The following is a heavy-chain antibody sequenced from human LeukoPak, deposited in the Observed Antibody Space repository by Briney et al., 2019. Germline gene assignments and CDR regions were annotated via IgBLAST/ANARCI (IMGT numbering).Heavy chain of an antibody. CDR1: GYSISSGYY. V-gene: IGHV4-38-2*02. Sequence: PSETLSLTCTVSGYSISSGYYWGWIRQPPGKGLEWIGSIYHSGSTYYNPSLKSRVTISVDTSKNQFSLKLSSVTAADTAVYYCARTPYSSSWWDYWGQGTLVTVSS. D-gene: IGHD6-13*01. J-gene: IGHJ4*02. CDR3: ARTPYSSSWWDY. CDR2: IYHSGST.